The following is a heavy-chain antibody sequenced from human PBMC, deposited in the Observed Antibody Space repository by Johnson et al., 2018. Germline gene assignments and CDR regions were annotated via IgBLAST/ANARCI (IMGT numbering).Heavy chain of an antibody. CDR2: ISGSGGST. D-gene: IGHD3-22*01. CDR1: GFTFSSYA. J-gene: IGHJ1*01. V-gene: IGHV3-23*04. Sequence: VQLVESGGGVVQPGRSLRLSCAASGFTFSSYAMSWVRPAPGKGLEWVSAISGSGGSTYYADSVKGRFTIPRDNSKNTLYLQMNHLRAEATAVYYCAKSRPYYYDSADFQHWGQGTLVTVSS. CDR3: AKSRPYYYDSADFQH.